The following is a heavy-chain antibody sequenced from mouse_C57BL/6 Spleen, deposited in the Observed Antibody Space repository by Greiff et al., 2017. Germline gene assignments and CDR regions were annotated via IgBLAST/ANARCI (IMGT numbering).Heavy chain of an antibody. CDR3: ARLGSTMVTTGYYFDY. CDR2: ISSGGSYT. V-gene: IGHV5-6*01. Sequence: EVNVVESGGDLVKPGGSLKLSCAASGFTFSSSGMSWVRQTPDKRLEWVATISSGGSYTYYPDSVQGRFTISRDNAKNTLYLQMSSLRSADTAMYYCARLGSTMVTTGYYFDYWGQGTTLTVSS. D-gene: IGHD2-2*01. J-gene: IGHJ2*01. CDR1: GFTFSSSG.